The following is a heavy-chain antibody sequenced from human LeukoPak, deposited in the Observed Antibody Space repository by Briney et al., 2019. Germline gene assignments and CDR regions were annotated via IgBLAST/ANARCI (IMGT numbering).Heavy chain of an antibody. CDR1: GGSLSTYY. Sequence: SETLSLTCTVSGGSLSTYYWSWLRRPPGKGLEWVGYVYFTGSPKYNPSLKTRVTISQDTSKNQFSLNLRSVTAADTAVYFCARGPFPNYYGSGSFELWGQGALVTVSS. V-gene: IGHV4-59*12. CDR2: VYFTGSP. CDR3: ARGPFPNYYGSGSFEL. D-gene: IGHD3-10*01. J-gene: IGHJ4*02.